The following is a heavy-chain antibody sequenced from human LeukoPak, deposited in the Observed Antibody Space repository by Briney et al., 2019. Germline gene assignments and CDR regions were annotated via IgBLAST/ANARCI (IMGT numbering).Heavy chain of an antibody. CDR2: FDPEDGET. J-gene: IGHJ4*02. Sequence: VASVKVSCKVSGYTLTELSMHWVRQAPGKGLEWMGGFDPEDGETIYAQKFQGRVTMTEDTSTDTAYMELSSLRSEDTAVYYCATGVPWSGYFTGFDYWGQGTLVTVSS. D-gene: IGHD3-3*01. V-gene: IGHV1-24*01. CDR3: ATGVPWSGYFTGFDY. CDR1: GYTLTELS.